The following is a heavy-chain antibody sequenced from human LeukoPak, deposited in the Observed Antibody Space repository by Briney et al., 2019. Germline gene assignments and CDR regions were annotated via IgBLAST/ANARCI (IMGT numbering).Heavy chain of an antibody. Sequence: PGGSLRLSCAASGFTFSSYEMNWVRQAPGKGLEWVSVIYSGGSTYYADSVKGRFTISRDNSKNTLYLQMNSLRAEDTAVYYCAREGGAGGTIDYWGQGTLVTVSS. V-gene: IGHV3-53*01. J-gene: IGHJ4*02. CDR3: AREGGAGGTIDY. CDR2: IYSGGST. D-gene: IGHD2-8*01. CDR1: GFTFSSYE.